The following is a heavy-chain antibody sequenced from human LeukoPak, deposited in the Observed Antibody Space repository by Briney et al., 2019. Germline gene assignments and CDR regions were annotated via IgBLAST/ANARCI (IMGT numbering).Heavy chain of an antibody. J-gene: IGHJ4*02. Sequence: GRSLRLSCAASGFTFDDYAMHWVRQAPGKGLEWVSGISWNSGSIGYADSVKGRFTISRDNAKNSLYLQMNSLRAEDMALYYCAKDALPYNRIDMYYFDYWGQGTLVTVSS. CDR3: AKDALPYNRIDMYYFDY. CDR2: ISWNSGSI. V-gene: IGHV3-9*03. CDR1: GFTFDDYA. D-gene: IGHD1-14*01.